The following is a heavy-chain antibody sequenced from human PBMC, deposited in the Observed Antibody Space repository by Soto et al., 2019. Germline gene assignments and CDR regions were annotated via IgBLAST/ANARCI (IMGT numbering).Heavy chain of an antibody. Sequence: SQTLSLTCAISGDSVSSYSAAWNWIRQSPSGGLEWLGRTYYRSRFFSDYAEAVKSRIIINPDTSKNQFSLQLKSVTPEDTAVYYCVRDRYSSSGWFDPWGQGTPVTVSS. CDR2: TYYRSRFFS. CDR3: VRDRYSSSGWFDP. D-gene: IGHD3-10*01. V-gene: IGHV6-1*01. CDR1: GDSVSSYSAA. J-gene: IGHJ5*02.